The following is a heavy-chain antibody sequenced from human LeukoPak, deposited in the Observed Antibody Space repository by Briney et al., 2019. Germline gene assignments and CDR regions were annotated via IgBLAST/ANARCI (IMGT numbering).Heavy chain of an antibody. CDR3: ASRNDSSGYGNYYYYYMDV. CDR2: IIPIFGTA. V-gene: IGHV1-69*05. Sequence: SVKVSCKASGGTFSSYAISWVRQAPGQGLEWMGRIIPIFGTANYAQKFQGRVTITTDESTSTAYMELSSLRSEDTAVYYCASRNDSSGYGNYYYYYMDVWGKGTTVTVPS. D-gene: IGHD3-22*01. CDR1: GGTFSSYA. J-gene: IGHJ6*03.